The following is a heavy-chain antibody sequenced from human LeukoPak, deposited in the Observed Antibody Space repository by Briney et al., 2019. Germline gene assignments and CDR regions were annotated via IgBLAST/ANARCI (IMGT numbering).Heavy chain of an antibody. CDR3: ARDTSY. J-gene: IGHJ4*02. CDR1: GVSMTSWY. D-gene: IGHD2/OR15-2a*01. V-gene: IGHV4-59*01. Sequence: PSETLSLTCTVSGVSMTSWYWSWIRQPPGKGLEWVGNAYYTGNTNYNPSLKSRVTISIDTSKNEFSLKLSSVTAADTAVYYCARDTSYWGQGTLVTVSS. CDR2: AYYTGNT.